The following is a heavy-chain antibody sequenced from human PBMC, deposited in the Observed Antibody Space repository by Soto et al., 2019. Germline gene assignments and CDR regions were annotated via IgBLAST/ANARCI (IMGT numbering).Heavy chain of an antibody. Sequence: SETLSLTCTVSGGSVTNSSYYWGWIRQSPGKGLEWIGSVYYRGRSYSESSVKSRVTISVDTCKNQFSPNSNLVTAPDTAVYFCLRRPRTVKTQAYFDYWGPGALVTVSS. CDR3: LRRPRTVKTQAYFDY. CDR2: VYYRGRS. CDR1: GGSVTNSSYY. V-gene: IGHV4-39*01. J-gene: IGHJ4*02.